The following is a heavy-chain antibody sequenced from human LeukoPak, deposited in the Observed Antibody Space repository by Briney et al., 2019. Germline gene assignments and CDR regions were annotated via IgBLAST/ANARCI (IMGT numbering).Heavy chain of an antibody. V-gene: IGHV4-38-2*02. Sequence: SETLSLTCTVSGYSISSGYYWGWIRQPPGKGLEWIGSIYHSGSTYYNPSLKSRVTISVDTSKNQFSLKLSSVTAADTAVYYCARRNYDSSGYTFDYWGQGTLVTVSS. CDR2: IYHSGST. D-gene: IGHD3-22*01. CDR3: ARRNYDSSGYTFDY. CDR1: GYSISSGYY. J-gene: IGHJ4*02.